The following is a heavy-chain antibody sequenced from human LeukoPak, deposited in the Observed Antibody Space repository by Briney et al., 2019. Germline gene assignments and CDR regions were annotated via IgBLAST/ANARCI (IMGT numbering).Heavy chain of an antibody. CDR3: ARGYCSGGSCYMAPNWFDP. J-gene: IGHJ5*02. Sequence: SGPTLVKPTQTLTLTCTFSGFSLSTSGVGVGWIRQPPGKALEWLALIYWDDDKRYSPSLKSRLTITKDTSKNQVVLTKTNMDPVDTATYYCARGYCSGGSCYMAPNWFDPWGQGTLVTVSS. CDR2: IYWDDDK. V-gene: IGHV2-5*02. CDR1: GFSLSTSGVG. D-gene: IGHD2-15*01.